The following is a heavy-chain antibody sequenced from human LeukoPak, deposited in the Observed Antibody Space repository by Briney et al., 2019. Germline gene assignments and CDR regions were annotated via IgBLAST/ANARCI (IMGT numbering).Heavy chain of an antibody. Sequence: PGGSLRLSCVASGFTFSSNWMSWVRQAPGKGLGGVAYIREDGGETYYVDSVTGRFTISRDNAKNSLYLQMNSLRVEDTAVYYCARGTGGLRPLDCWGQGTLVTVSS. CDR3: ARGTGGLRPLDC. V-gene: IGHV3-7*01. CDR2: IREDGGET. J-gene: IGHJ4*02. CDR1: GFTFSSNW. D-gene: IGHD5-12*01.